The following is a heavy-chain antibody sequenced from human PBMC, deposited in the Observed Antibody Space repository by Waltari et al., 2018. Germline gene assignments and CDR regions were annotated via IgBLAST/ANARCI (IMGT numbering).Heavy chain of an antibody. D-gene: IGHD2-21*02. V-gene: IGHV4-39*07. CDR1: GGSISSTTYY. Sequence: QLQLQESGPRLVRPSETLSLTCTVSGGSISSTTYYWAWIRQTPGKGLEGIGDIHYSGNTYYNPSLRSRVTISVDTSKNQFSLNLRSVTAADTAVYYCARRVVTTGGVDYWGQGTLVTVSS. CDR3: ARRVVTTGGVDY. CDR2: IHYSGNT. J-gene: IGHJ4*02.